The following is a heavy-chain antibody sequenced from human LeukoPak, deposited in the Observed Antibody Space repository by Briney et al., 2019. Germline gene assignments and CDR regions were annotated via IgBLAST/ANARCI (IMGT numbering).Heavy chain of an antibody. CDR3: ARRGYFDSSGYLF. CDR1: GGSIRSTTYF. J-gene: IGHJ4*02. CDR2: IYYSGTT. D-gene: IGHD3-22*01. Sequence: NPSEALSLTCTVSGGSIRSTTYFWGWIRQPPGKGLEWIGTIYYSGTTYYDPSLEGRVTISVDTSENQFSLKLSSVTAADTAVYYCARRGYFDSSGYLFWGQGTLVTVSS. V-gene: IGHV4-39*01.